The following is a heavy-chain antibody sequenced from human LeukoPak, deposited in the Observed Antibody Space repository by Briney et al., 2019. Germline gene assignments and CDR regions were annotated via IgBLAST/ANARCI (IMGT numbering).Heavy chain of an antibody. V-gene: IGHV4-34*01. J-gene: IGHJ5*02. CDR3: ARGPGSGSYFAWFDP. D-gene: IGHD3-10*01. Sequence: PSETLSLTCAVYGGSFSGYYWSWIRQPPGKGLEWIGEINQSGSTKYNPSFESRVTISVDTSKNQLSLKLSSVTAADTAVYYCARGPGSGSYFAWFDPWGQGDLVTVS. CDR1: GGSFSGYY. CDR2: INQSGST.